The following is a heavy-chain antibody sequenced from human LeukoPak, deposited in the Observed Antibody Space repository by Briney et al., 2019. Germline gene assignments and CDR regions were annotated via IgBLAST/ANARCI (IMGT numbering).Heavy chain of an antibody. J-gene: IGHJ4*02. CDR3: ARVSGGLLDY. V-gene: IGHV4-34*01. Sequence: SETLSLTCAVYGGSFSGYYWSWIRQPPGKGLEWIGEINHSGSTNYNPSLKSRVTMSVDTSKNQFSLKLSSVTAADTAVYYCARVSGGLLDYWGQGTLVTVSS. D-gene: IGHD6-19*01. CDR2: INHSGST. CDR1: GGSFSGYY.